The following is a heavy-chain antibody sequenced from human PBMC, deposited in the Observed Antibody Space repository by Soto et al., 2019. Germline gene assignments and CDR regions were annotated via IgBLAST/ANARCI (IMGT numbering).Heavy chain of an antibody. CDR3: AIDPSAHFPEY. CDR2: IHYSGSYT. V-gene: IGHV3-23*01. CDR1: GFTFGDCG. Sequence: EVQLLESGGDSVQPGGSLRLSCAGSGFTFGDCGMSCFRQAPGKGLEWVSTIHYSGSYTHYPDSVKGRFTISRDNSRNILYLQLNSLRAEDTAVYCCAIDPSAHFPEYWGQGTLVTVTS. D-gene: IGHD3-10*01. J-gene: IGHJ4*02.